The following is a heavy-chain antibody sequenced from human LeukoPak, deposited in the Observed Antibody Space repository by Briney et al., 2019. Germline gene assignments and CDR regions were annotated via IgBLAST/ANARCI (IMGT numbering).Heavy chain of an antibody. D-gene: IGHD2-21*01. CDR3: ARYFGAY. CDR2: INHSGST. Sequence: SETLSLTWAVYGGSFSGYYWSWIRQPPGKGLEWIGEINHSGSTNYNPSLKSRVTISVDTSKNQFSLKLSSVTAADTAVYYCARYFGAYWGQGTLVTVSS. V-gene: IGHV4-34*01. J-gene: IGHJ4*02. CDR1: GGSFSGYY.